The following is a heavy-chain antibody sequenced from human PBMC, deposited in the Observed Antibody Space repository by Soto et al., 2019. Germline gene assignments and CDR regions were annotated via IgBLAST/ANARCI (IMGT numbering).Heavy chain of an antibody. D-gene: IGHD4-17*01. CDR3: ARDGGGDNDYGDYGVDY. J-gene: IGHJ4*02. CDR2: IYYSGST. V-gene: IGHV4-31*03. Sequence: QVQLQESGPGLVKPSQTLSLTCTVSGGSISSGGYYWSWIRQHPGKGLEWIGYIYYSGSTYYNPSLKSRVTIAVDTAKNPFSLKLGSVTAADTAVYYGARDGGGDNDYGDYGVDYWGQGTLVTVSS. CDR1: GGSISSGGYY.